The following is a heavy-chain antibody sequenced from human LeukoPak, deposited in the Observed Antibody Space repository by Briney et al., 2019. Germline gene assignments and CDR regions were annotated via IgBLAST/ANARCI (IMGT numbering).Heavy chain of an antibody. CDR3: ARDVYDLWSGVHETNYYYYYMDV. V-gene: IGHV4-4*07. Sequence: SETLSLTCTVSGGSISSYYWSWIRQPAGKGLEWIGRIYTSGSTNYNPSLKSRVTMSVDTSKNQFSLKLSSVTAADTAVYYCARDVYDLWSGVHETNYYYYYMDVWGKGTTVTVSS. D-gene: IGHD3-3*01. CDR1: GGSISSYY. CDR2: IYTSGST. J-gene: IGHJ6*03.